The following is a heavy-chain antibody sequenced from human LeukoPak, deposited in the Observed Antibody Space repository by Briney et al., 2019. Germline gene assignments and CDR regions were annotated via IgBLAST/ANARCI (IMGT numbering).Heavy chain of an antibody. CDR2: INAGNGNT. V-gene: IGHV1-3*03. CDR1: GYTFTSYA. Sequence: ASVKVSCKASGYTFTSYAMHWVRQAPGQRLEWMGWINAGNGNTKYSQEFQGGVTITRDTSASTAYMELSSLRSEDMAVYYCARGRWLQWDYWGQGTLVTVSS. J-gene: IGHJ4*02. CDR3: ARGRWLQWDY. D-gene: IGHD5-24*01.